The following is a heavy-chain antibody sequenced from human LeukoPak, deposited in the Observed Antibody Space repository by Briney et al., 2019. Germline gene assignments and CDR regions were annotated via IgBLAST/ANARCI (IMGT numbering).Heavy chain of an antibody. D-gene: IGHD1-7*01. V-gene: IGHV4-4*07. J-gene: IGHJ6*03. CDR1: GGSISSYY. CDR3: ARVWKAGTARYYYYMDV. Sequence: SETLSLTCTVSGGSISSYYWSWIRQPAGKGLEWIGRIYTSGSTNYNPSLKSRVTMSVDTSKNQFSLKLSSVTAADTAVYYCARVWKAGTARYYYYMDVWGKGTTVTVSS. CDR2: IYTSGST.